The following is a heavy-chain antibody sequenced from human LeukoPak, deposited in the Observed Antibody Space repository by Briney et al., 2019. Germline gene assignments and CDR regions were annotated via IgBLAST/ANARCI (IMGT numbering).Heavy chain of an antibody. Sequence: GGSLRLSCAASGFSFSSYWMTWVRRAPGKGLEWVANIKEDCSHIYYVESVKGRFTISRDNAKSSLYLQMNSLRVEDSAVYYCARARSVENNGYWGHWGQGTLVTVSS. J-gene: IGHJ4*02. CDR2: IKEDCSHI. CDR3: ARARSVENNGYWGH. V-gene: IGHV3-7*01. CDR1: GFSFSSYW. D-gene: IGHD5-18*01.